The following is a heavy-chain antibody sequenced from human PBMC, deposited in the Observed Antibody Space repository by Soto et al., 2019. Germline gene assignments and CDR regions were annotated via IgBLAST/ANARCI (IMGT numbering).Heavy chain of an antibody. CDR1: GYSISSGYY. V-gene: IGHV4-38-2*01. D-gene: IGHD3-22*01. CDR3: ATLLGEADYYDSSGTWDYYYGMDV. Sequence: PSETLSLTCAVSGYSISSGYYWGWIRQPPGKGLEWIGSIYHSGSTYYNPSLKSRVTISVDTSKNQFSLKLSSVTAADTAVYYCATLLGEADYYDSSGTWDYYYGMDVWGQGTTVTVSS. CDR2: IYHSGST. J-gene: IGHJ6*02.